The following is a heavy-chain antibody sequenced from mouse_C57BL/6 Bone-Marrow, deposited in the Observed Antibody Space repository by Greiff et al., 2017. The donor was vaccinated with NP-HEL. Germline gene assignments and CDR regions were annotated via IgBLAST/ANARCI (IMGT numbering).Heavy chain of an antibody. CDR3: ATLITTVVATRNFDY. V-gene: IGHV14-3*01. Sequence: VQLQQSVAELVRPGASVKLSCTASGFNIKNTYMHWVKQRPEQGLEWIGRIDPANGNTKYAPKFQGQATITADTSSNTAYLQLSSLTSEDTAIYYCATLITTVVATRNFDYGGQGTTLTVSS. J-gene: IGHJ2*01. D-gene: IGHD1-1*01. CDR2: IDPANGNT. CDR1: GFNIKNTY.